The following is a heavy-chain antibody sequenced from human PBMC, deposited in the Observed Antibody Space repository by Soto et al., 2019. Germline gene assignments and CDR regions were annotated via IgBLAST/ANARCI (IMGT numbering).Heavy chain of an antibody. CDR2: ISYDGSNK. CDR3: ARAYGSGTLDY. Sequence: QVQLVESGGGVVQPGRSLRLSCAASGFTFSSYAMHWVRQAPGKGLEWVAVISYDGSNKYYADSVEGRFTISRDNSKNTLYLQMNSLRAEDTAVYYCARAYGSGTLDYWGQGTLVTVSS. J-gene: IGHJ4*02. V-gene: IGHV3-30-3*01. CDR1: GFTFSSYA. D-gene: IGHD3-10*01.